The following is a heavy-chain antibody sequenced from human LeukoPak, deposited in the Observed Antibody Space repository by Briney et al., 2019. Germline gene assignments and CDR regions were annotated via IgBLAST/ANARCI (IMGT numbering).Heavy chain of an antibody. Sequence: ASVKVSCKVSGYTLTELSMHWVRQAPGKGLEWMGGFDPEDGETIYAQRFQGRVTMTEDTSTDTAYMELSSPRSEDTAVYYCATAAMVRGVTFDYWGQGTLVTVSS. J-gene: IGHJ4*02. CDR3: ATAAMVRGVTFDY. CDR1: GYTLTELS. V-gene: IGHV1-24*01. CDR2: FDPEDGET. D-gene: IGHD3-10*01.